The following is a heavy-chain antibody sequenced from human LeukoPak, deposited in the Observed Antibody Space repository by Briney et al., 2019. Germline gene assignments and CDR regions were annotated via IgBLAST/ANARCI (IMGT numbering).Heavy chain of an antibody. CDR2: IYPGDSDT. Sequence: GESLKISCKGSGYSFTSYWIGWVRQMPGKGLEWMGIIYPGDSDTRYSPSFQGQVTISADESISTAYLQWSSLKASDTAMYYCAREVAGNKNYYYGMDVWGQGTTVTVS. D-gene: IGHD6-19*01. V-gene: IGHV5-51*01. J-gene: IGHJ6*02. CDR1: GYSFTSYW. CDR3: AREVAGNKNYYYGMDV.